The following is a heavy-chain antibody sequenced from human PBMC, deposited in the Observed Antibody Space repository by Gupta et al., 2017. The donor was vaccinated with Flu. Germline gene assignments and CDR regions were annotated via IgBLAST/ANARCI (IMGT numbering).Heavy chain of an antibody. J-gene: IGHJ5*02. D-gene: IGHD1-26*01. Sequence: QPPGKGLEWIGEINHSGSTNYNPYLKSRVTISVDTSKNQFSLKLSSVTAADTAVYYCARVVGNIVGATGWFDPWGQGTLVTVSS. CDR2: INHSGST. CDR3: ARVVGNIVGATGWFDP. V-gene: IGHV4-34*01.